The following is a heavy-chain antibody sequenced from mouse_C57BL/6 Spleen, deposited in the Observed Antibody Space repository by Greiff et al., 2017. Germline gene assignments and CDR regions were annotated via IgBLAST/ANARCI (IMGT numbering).Heavy chain of an antibody. Sequence: EVQVVESGGGLVKPGGSLKLSCAASGFTFSDYGMHWVRQAPEKGLEWVAYISSGSSTIYYADTVKGRFTISRDNAKHTLFLQMTSLRSEDTAMYYCASGTGWYFDVWGTGTTVTVSS. CDR2: ISSGSSTI. CDR1: GFTFSDYG. J-gene: IGHJ1*03. D-gene: IGHD3-3*01. V-gene: IGHV5-17*01. CDR3: ASGTGWYFDV.